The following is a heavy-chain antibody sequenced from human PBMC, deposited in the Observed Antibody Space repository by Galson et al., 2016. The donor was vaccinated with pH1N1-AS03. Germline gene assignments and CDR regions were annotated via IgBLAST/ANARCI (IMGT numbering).Heavy chain of an antibody. J-gene: IGHJ4*02. D-gene: IGHD4-23*01. V-gene: IGHV3-66*01. Sequence: SLRLSCAASGFTVSSNHMNWVRQAPGKGLEWVSIIYSGGTTYYADSVKGRFIVSRDNSKNTLYLQMNSLRAEDTAVYYCVRDFRWGGNSGYWGQGTLVTVSS. CDR2: IYSGGTT. CDR3: VRDFRWGGNSGY. CDR1: GFTVSSNH.